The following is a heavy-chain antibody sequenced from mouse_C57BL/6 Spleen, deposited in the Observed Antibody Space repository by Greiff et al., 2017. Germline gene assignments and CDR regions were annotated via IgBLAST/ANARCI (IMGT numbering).Heavy chain of an antibody. J-gene: IGHJ4*01. CDR2: IYPGSGST. Sequence: VQLQQPGAELVKPGASVKMSCKASGYTFTSYWLTWVKQRPGQGLEWIGDIYPGSGSTNYNEKFKSKATLTVDTSSSTAYMQLSSLTSEDSAVYYCARWVDGYLYYYAMDYWGQGTSVTVAS. CDR1: GYTFTSYW. CDR3: ARWVDGYLYYYAMDY. D-gene: IGHD2-3*01. V-gene: IGHV1-55*01.